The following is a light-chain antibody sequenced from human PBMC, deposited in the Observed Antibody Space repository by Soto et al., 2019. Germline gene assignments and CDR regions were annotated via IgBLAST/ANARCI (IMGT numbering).Light chain of an antibody. CDR3: QQRSNWSIT. Sequence: EKVMTQSPATLSVSPGERATLSCRASQSVRSNLAWYQQKPGQAPRLLIYDTSSRATGVPDRYSASGSGTDFTLTIGSLEPEDFAVYYCQQRSNWSITFGQGTRLEI. V-gene: IGKV3-11*01. CDR2: DTS. J-gene: IGKJ5*01. CDR1: QSVRSN.